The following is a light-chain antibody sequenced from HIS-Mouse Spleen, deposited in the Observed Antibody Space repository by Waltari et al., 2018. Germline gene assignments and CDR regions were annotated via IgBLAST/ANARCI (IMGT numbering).Light chain of an antibody. J-gene: IGLJ3*02. CDR3: CSYAGSSTWV. CDR2: EGS. CDR1: SSDVGGYNL. V-gene: IGLV2-23*01. Sequence: QSALTQPASVSGSPGQSITTSATGTSSDVGGYNLVSWYQQHPGKAPKLMIYEGSKRPSGVSNRFSGSTSGNTASLTISGLQAEDEADYYCCSYAGSSTWVFGGGTKLTVL.